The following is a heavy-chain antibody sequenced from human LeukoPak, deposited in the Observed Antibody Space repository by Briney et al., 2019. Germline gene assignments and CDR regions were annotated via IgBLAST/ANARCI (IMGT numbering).Heavy chain of an antibody. Sequence: GGSLRLSCAASGFTFSSYAMHWVRQAPGKGLEWVAVISYDGSNKYYADSVKGRFTISRDNSKNTLYLQMNSLRAEDTAVYYCARAGGTYSSNFDYWGQGTLVTVSS. J-gene: IGHJ4*02. V-gene: IGHV3-30-3*01. CDR1: GFTFSSYA. D-gene: IGHD6-19*01. CDR2: ISYDGSNK. CDR3: ARAGGTYSSNFDY.